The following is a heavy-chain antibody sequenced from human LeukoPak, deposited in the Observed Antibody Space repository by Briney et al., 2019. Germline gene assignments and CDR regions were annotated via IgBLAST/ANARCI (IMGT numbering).Heavy chain of an antibody. CDR1: GFTFSNAW. J-gene: IGHJ4*02. V-gene: IGHV3-15*07. CDR3: TTDPDGSHFDY. CDR2: IKSKTDGGTI. Sequence: GGSLRLSCAASGFTFSNAWMNWVRQAPGKGLEWVGRIKSKTDGGTIDYAAPVKGRFTISRDDSKNTLYLQMNSLKVEDTAVYSCTTDPDGSHFDYWGQGTLVTVSS.